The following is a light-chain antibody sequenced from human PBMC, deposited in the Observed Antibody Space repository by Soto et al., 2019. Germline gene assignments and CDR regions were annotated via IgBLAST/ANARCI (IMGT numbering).Light chain of an antibody. CDR2: GAS. Sequence: EIVFTQSPGTLSLSPGERATLSCRASQIVSSSSLAWYQQKPGQAPRLLIYGASSRATGIPDRFSGSGSGTDFTLTISRLEPEDFAVYYCQQYAKSPRITFGQGTRLEIK. CDR1: QIVSSSS. J-gene: IGKJ5*01. V-gene: IGKV3-20*01. CDR3: QQYAKSPRIT.